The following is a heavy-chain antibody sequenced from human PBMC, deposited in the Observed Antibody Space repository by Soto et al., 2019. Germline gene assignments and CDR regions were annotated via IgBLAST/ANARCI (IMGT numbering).Heavy chain of an antibody. CDR1: GFTFNNYW. J-gene: IGHJ3*02. Sequence: EVQLVESGGGLVQPGGSLRLSCAASGFTFNNYWMNWVRQAPGKGLEWVANIKEDGTDKYYMDSVKGRFTVSRDNAKNSLYLQMNSLRAEDTAVYYCGGGHAFGIWGQGTMVTVSS. CDR2: IKEDGTDK. CDR3: GGGHAFGI. V-gene: IGHV3-7*04.